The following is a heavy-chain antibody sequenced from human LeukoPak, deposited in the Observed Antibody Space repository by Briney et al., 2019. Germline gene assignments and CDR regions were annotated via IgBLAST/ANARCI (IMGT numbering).Heavy chain of an antibody. CDR3: ARDQVDIVGTSYSLDY. CDR1: GYTFTGYY. J-gene: IGHJ4*02. D-gene: IGHD5-12*01. V-gene: IGHV1-2*02. Sequence: ASVTVSCMASGYTFTGYYMDWVRQAPGQGLEWMGWTNTNSGGTNYARKFQGRLTLTRDTSISTAYMKLSRLRSDDTAVYYCARDQVDIVGTSYSLDYWGQGTLVTVSS. CDR2: TNTNSGGT.